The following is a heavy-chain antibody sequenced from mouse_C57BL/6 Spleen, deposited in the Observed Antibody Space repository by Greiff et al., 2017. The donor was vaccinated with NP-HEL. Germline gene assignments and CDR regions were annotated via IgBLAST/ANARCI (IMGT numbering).Heavy chain of an antibody. J-gene: IGHJ3*01. CDR1: GFTFSNYW. CDR2: IRLKSDNYAT. V-gene: IGHV6-3*01. D-gene: IGHD2-4*01. Sequence: EVKLVESGGGLVQPGGSMKLSCVASGFTFSNYWMNWVRQSPEKGLEWVAQIRLKSDNYATHYAESVKGRFTISRDDSKSSVYLQMNNLRAEDTGIYYCIIYYDYAAWFAYWGQGTLVTVSA. CDR3: IIYYDYAAWFAY.